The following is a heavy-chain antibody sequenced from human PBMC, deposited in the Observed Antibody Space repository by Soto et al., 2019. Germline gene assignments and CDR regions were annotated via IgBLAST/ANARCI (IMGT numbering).Heavy chain of an antibody. CDR1: GGSITSDDNW. CDR3: VSSSWFSLDY. Sequence: SETLSLTCAVSGGSITSDDNWWSWVRQPPGKGLEWIGEIYHSGSTNYNPSLNSRVTISVDKSKNQFSLKLTSVTAADTAVYYCVSSSWFSLDYWGQGTLVTVSS. V-gene: IGHV4-4*02. D-gene: IGHD6-13*01. J-gene: IGHJ4*02. CDR2: IYHSGST.